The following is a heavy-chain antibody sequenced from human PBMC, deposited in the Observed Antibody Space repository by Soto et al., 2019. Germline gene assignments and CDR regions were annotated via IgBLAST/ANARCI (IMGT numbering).Heavy chain of an antibody. D-gene: IGHD3-10*02. J-gene: IGHJ4*02. CDR1: GGSISSSSYF. CDR3: ARNADFSMYYFDY. V-gene: IGHV4-61*05. CDR2: ISYSGST. Sequence: SETLSLTCSVSGGSISSSSYFWGWIRQPPGKGLEWIGYISYSGSTNYNPSLKSRVTISVDMFKNQFSLKLSSVTAADTAVYYCARNADFSMYYFDYWGQGTLVTVSS.